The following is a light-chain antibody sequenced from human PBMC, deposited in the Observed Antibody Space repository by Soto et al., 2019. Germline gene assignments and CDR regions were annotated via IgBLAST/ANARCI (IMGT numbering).Light chain of an antibody. Sequence: QSVLTQPASVSGSPGQSITISCAGTSNDVGGYNYVSWYQQHPDKAPKLIIYDVTKRPSGVSDRFSGSKSGNTASLSISGLQAEDVAEYYCSSYASSTSRVFGGGTKLTVL. CDR2: DVT. V-gene: IGLV2-14*01. J-gene: IGLJ2*01. CDR1: SNDVGGYNY. CDR3: SSYASSTSRV.